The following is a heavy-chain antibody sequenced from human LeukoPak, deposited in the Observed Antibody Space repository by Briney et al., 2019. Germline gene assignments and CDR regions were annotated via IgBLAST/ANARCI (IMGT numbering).Heavy chain of an antibody. J-gene: IGHJ4*02. Sequence: TGGSLRLSCAASGFTFSSYGMHWVRQAPGKGLEWVAVIWYDGSNKYYADSVKGRFTISRDNSKNTLYLQMNSLRAEDTAVYYCAKERGGSYADYWGRGTLVTVSS. D-gene: IGHD1-26*01. CDR1: GFTFSSYG. CDR3: AKERGGSYADY. CDR2: IWYDGSNK. V-gene: IGHV3-30*02.